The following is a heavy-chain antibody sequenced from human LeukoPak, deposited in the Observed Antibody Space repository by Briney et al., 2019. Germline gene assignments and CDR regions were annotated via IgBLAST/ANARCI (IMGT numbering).Heavy chain of an antibody. D-gene: IGHD2-2*01. Sequence: SGGSLRLSCAASGFTFFNYWMSWVRQAPGKGLEWVANIDLEGSQRFYVDSLKGRFTISRDNAKNTLYLQMNSLRVDDTAVYYCARDWYHAIDYWGQGTLVTVSS. CDR1: GFTFFNYW. V-gene: IGHV3-7*01. CDR3: ARDWYHAIDY. J-gene: IGHJ4*02. CDR2: IDLEGSQR.